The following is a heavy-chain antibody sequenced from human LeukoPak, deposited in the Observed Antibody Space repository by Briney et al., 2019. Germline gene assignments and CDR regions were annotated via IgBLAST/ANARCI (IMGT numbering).Heavy chain of an antibody. Sequence: RPSQTLSLTCAVSGGSISSGGYPWSWIRQPPGKGLEWIGYIYHSGSTYYNPSLKSRVTISVDRSKNQFSLKLSSVTAADTAVYYCARAKGVVMTAFDIWGQGTMVTVSS. CDR2: IYHSGST. V-gene: IGHV4-30-2*01. J-gene: IGHJ3*02. CDR1: GGSISSGGYP. D-gene: IGHD2-15*01. CDR3: ARAKGVVMTAFDI.